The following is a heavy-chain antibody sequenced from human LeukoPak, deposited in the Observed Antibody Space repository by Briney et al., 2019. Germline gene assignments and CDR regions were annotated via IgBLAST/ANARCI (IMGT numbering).Heavy chain of an antibody. D-gene: IGHD6-13*01. Sequence: GGSLRLSCAASGFTFSSYEMNWVRQAPGKGLEWVAFIRYDGSNKYYADSVKGRFTISRDNSKNTLYLQMNSLRAEDTAVYYCAKDSSSPGTLDYWGQGTLVTVFS. CDR3: AKDSSSPGTLDY. CDR1: GFTFSSYE. V-gene: IGHV3-30*02. CDR2: IRYDGSNK. J-gene: IGHJ4*02.